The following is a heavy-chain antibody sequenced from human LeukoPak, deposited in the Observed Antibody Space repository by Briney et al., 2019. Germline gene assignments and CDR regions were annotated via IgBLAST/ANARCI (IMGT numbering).Heavy chain of an antibody. J-gene: IGHJ3*02. CDR3: ARGRGVVVPAAPTGDPFDI. CDR2: INPSGGST. CDR1: GYTFTSYY. Sequence: GASVNVSCKASGYTFTSYYMHWVRQAPGQGLEWMGIINPSGGSTSYAQKFQGRVTMTRDTSTSTVYMELSSLTSEDTAVYYCARGRGVVVPAAPTGDPFDIWGQGTMVTVSS. V-gene: IGHV1-46*01. D-gene: IGHD2-2*01.